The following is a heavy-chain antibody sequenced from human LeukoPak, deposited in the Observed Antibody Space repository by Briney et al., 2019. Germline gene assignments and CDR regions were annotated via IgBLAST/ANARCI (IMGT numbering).Heavy chain of an antibody. J-gene: IGHJ4*02. Sequence: GGSLRLSCAASGFTFGSYSMNWVRQAPGKGLEWISYISSGSRTIYYADSVEGRFTISRDNAKNSLYLQMNSLRAEDTAVYYCAVGGPAAPHWGQGTLVTVSS. CDR3: AVGGPAAPH. CDR1: GFTFGSYS. D-gene: IGHD2-2*01. V-gene: IGHV3-48*01. CDR2: ISSGSRTI.